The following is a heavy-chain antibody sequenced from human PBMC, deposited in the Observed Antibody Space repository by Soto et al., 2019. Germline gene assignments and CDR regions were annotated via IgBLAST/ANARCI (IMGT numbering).Heavy chain of an antibody. J-gene: IGHJ4*02. Sequence: VQLVESGGGVVQPGRSLRLSRAASGFTVSSYAMHWVRQAPGKGLEWVAVISYDGSNKYYADSVKGRFTISRDNSKNTLYLQMNSLRAEDTAVYYCARDRAGGWLVISHYFDYWGQGTLVTVSS. D-gene: IGHD6-19*01. V-gene: IGHV3-30-3*01. CDR2: ISYDGSNK. CDR3: ARDRAGGWLVISHYFDY. CDR1: GFTVSSYA.